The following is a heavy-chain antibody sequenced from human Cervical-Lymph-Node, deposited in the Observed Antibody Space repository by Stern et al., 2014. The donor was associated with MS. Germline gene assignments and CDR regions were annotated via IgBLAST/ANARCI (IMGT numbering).Heavy chain of an antibody. CDR3: ARHGDTSFVY. J-gene: IGHJ4*02. CDR2: IYYIGTT. D-gene: IGHD2-21*02. V-gene: IGHV4-59*08. Sequence: VQLVESGPGLVQPSETLSLTYTVSGGSISNYYWSWIRQPPGKGLEWIGYIYYIGTTNYNPSLKSRVTISVDTSKNQFSLRLSSVSVADTAVYYCARHGDTSFVYWGQGTLVTISS. CDR1: GGSISNYY.